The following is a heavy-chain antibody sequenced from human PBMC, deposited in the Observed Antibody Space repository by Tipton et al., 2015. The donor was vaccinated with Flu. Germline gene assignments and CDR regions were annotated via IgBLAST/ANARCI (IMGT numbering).Heavy chain of an antibody. J-gene: IGHJ6*02. Sequence: QVQLVQSGAEVKKPGASVMVSCEASGYTFIGNYIHWVRQAPGHGLAWMGRINPNSGDAHYAQKFQGRVNMTRDTSTSTAYMELSNLRSDDTAVYYCARGGEQYSSSWAYYYHNALDVWGQGTTVTVSS. V-gene: IGHV1-2*06. CDR2: INPNSGDA. D-gene: IGHD6-13*01. CDR3: ARGGEQYSSSWAYYYHNALDV. CDR1: GYTFIGNY.